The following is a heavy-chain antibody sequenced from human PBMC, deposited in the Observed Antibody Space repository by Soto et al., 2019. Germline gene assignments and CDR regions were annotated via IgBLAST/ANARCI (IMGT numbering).Heavy chain of an antibody. Sequence: QVQLVQSEAEVKKPGASVKVSCKTSGFSLSSDGINWVRRAPGQALEWLGWFSPYYDSINYAQKFQGRVTLTTDTSTSTAYMELRSLRSDDTAVYYCARSEVPAAMGGWFDPRGQGTLVTVSS. V-gene: IGHV1-18*01. J-gene: IGHJ5*02. CDR2: FSPYYDSI. D-gene: IGHD2-2*01. CDR3: ARSEVPAAMGGWFDP. CDR1: GFSLSSDG.